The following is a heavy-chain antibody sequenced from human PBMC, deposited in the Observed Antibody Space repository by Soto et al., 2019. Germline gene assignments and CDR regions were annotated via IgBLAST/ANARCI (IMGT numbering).Heavy chain of an antibody. J-gene: IGHJ4*02. Sequence: QVQLVESGGGVVQPGKSLRLSCAASGFIFSDYGMHWVRQAPGKGLEWVAVISYDGSNGHYADSVKGRFTISRDNSKKTLYLQMNSLRDKDTAVYYCEKGIKWLVKTEHFEYRGQGTLLTVSS. CDR2: ISYDGSNG. CDR3: EKGIKWLVKTEHFEY. D-gene: IGHD6-19*01. V-gene: IGHV3-30*18. CDR1: GFIFSDYG.